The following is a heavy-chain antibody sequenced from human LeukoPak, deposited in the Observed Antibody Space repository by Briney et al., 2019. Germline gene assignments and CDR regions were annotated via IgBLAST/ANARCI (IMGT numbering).Heavy chain of an antibody. V-gene: IGHV3-48*04. Sequence: GSLRLSCAASGFPFSSYSMNWVRQAPGKGLEWVSYISSSSSTIYYADSVKGRFTISRDNAKNSLYLQMNSLRAEDTAVYYCARDASSYYYDSSGYYYEYFQHWGQGTLVTVSS. J-gene: IGHJ1*01. D-gene: IGHD3-22*01. CDR2: ISSSSSTI. CDR1: GFPFSSYS. CDR3: ARDASSYYYDSSGYYYEYFQH.